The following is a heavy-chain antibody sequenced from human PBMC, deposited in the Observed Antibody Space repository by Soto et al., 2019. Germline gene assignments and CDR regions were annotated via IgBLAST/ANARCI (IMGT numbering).Heavy chain of an antibody. J-gene: IGHJ4*02. CDR3: SRERDDILTGLDY. CDR1: GYTFTSYG. V-gene: IGHV1-18*01. D-gene: IGHD3-9*01. Sequence: QVQLVQSGAEVKKPGASVKVSCKASGYTFTSYGISWVRQAPGQGLEWMGWISAYNGNTNYAQKLQGRVTMKTDTSTSTAYMELRRLKYDDTAVYYCSRERDDILTGLDYWGQGTLVSV. CDR2: ISAYNGNT.